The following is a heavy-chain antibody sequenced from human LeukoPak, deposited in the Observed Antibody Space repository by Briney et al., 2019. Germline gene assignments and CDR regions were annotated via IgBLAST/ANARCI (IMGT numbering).Heavy chain of an antibody. Sequence: PSETLSLTCTVSGGSISSSSYYWGWIRQPPGKGLEWIGSIYYSGSAYYNPSLKSRVSISVDTSKNQFSLKLRPVTAADTAVYYCASPMAWAHNRRDSDYWGLGTLVTVSS. V-gene: IGHV4-39*07. CDR1: GGSISSSSYY. J-gene: IGHJ4*02. CDR3: ASPMAWAHNRRDSDY. CDR2: IYYSGSA. D-gene: IGHD5-24*01.